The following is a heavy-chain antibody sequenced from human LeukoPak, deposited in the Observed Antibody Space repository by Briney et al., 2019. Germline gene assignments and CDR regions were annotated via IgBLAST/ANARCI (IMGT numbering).Heavy chain of an antibody. V-gene: IGHV1-69*10. CDR2: IIPVFGIA. Sequence: SVKVSCKASGGTFSTYVISWVRQAPGQGLDWMRGIIPVFGIANYAEKFQDRVTITADKSTSTAYMELSSLRSEDTAMYYCAINQAGYCGGGSCYRHEFYYMDVWGKGTSVTVSS. D-gene: IGHD2-15*01. CDR3: AINQAGYCGGGSCYRHEFYYMDV. CDR1: GGTFSTYV. J-gene: IGHJ6*03.